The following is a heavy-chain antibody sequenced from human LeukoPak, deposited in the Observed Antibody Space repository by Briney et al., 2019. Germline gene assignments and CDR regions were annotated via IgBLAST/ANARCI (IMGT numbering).Heavy chain of an antibody. CDR3: TRRYCGGDCPDY. D-gene: IGHD2-21*02. Sequence: GGSLRLSCAASGFTFSGSAMHWVRQASGKGLEWVGRIRSKANSYATAYAASVKGRFTIPRDDSKNTAYLQMNSLKTEDTAVYYCTRRYCGGDCPDYWGQGTLVTVSS. CDR2: IRSKANSYAT. J-gene: IGHJ4*02. CDR1: GFTFSGSA. V-gene: IGHV3-73*01.